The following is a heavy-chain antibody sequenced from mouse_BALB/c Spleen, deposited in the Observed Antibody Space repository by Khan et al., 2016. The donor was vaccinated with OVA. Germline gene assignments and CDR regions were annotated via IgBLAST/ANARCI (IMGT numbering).Heavy chain of an antibody. CDR3: ARDGSRYNYAMDY. CDR1: GYSITSDYA. CDR2: ISYSGST. V-gene: IGHV3-2*02. Sequence: EVKLEVSGPGLVKPSQSLSLTCTVTGYSITSDYAWNWIWQFPGNKLEWMGYISYSGSTNYNPALKSRISITRDTSKNQFFLQLNSVTTEDTATYYCARDGSRYNYAMDYWGQGTSVTVSS. J-gene: IGHJ4*01. D-gene: IGHD2-3*01.